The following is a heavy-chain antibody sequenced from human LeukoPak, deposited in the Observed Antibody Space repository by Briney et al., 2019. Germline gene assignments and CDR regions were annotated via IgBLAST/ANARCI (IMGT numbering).Heavy chain of an antibody. CDR2: INPNSGGT. Sequence: GASVKVSCKASGYTFTDYYMHWVRQAPGQGLEWMVWINPNSGGTNYVRKFQGRVTLTRDTSITTVYMELNSLRSDDSAVYYCARGVISSNWYFFDYWGQGTLVTVSS. CDR1: GYTFTDYY. D-gene: IGHD6-13*01. J-gene: IGHJ4*02. V-gene: IGHV1-2*02. CDR3: ARGVISSNWYFFDY.